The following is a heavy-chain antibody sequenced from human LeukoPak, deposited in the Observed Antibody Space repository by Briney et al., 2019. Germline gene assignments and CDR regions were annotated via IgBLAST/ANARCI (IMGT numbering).Heavy chain of an antibody. D-gene: IGHD1-1*01. CDR2: IKQDGSEK. CDR3: ARVRYLGPFDAFDI. V-gene: IGHV3-7*01. Sequence: QPGGSLRLSCAASGFTFSSYWMSWVRQAPGEGLEWVANIKQDGSEKHYVDSVKGRFTISRDNAKNSLYLQMNSLRAEDTAVYYCARVRYLGPFDAFDIWGQGTMVTVSS. J-gene: IGHJ3*02. CDR1: GFTFSSYW.